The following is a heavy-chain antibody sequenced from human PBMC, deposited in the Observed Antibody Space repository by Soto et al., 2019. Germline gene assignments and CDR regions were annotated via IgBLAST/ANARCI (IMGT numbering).Heavy chain of an antibody. CDR1: GGSISSYY. J-gene: IGHJ4*02. Sequence: PSXTLSLTCTVSGGSISSYYWSWIRQPPGKGLEWIVYIYYSGSTNYNPSLKSRVTISVDTSKDQFSLKLSSVTAADTAVYYCARGRTRYYDFWSGYYDYWGQGTLVTVSS. V-gene: IGHV4-59*01. D-gene: IGHD3-3*01. CDR3: ARGRTRYYDFWSGYYDY. CDR2: IYYSGST.